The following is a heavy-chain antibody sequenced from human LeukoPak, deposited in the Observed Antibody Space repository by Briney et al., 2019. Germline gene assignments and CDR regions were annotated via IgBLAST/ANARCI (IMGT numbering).Heavy chain of an antibody. V-gene: IGHV3-23*01. CDR1: GFTFSSYG. CDR3: AKDRYDSSGFFYPLDY. Sequence: GGSLTLSCAAPGFTFSSYGMSWVRQTPGEGLEWVSVISGRGGNIYYTDSVEGRLTLSRDHSRHTLFLQMNSQRTGHTAVYYCAKDRYDSSGFFYPLDYWGPGTLVSVSS. J-gene: IGHJ4*02. D-gene: IGHD3-22*01. CDR2: ISGRGGNI.